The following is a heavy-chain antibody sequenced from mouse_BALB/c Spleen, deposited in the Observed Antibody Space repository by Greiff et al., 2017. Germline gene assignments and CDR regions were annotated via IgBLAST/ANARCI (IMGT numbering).Heavy chain of an antibody. J-gene: IGHJ2*01. Sequence: EVNLVESGGGLVKPGGSLKLSCAASGFTFSSYAMSWVRQSPEKRLEWVAEISSGGSYTYYPDTVTGRFTISRDNAKNTLYLEMSSLRSEDTAMYYCAKGGGNFFDYWGQGTTLTVSS. D-gene: IGHD2-1*01. CDR2: ISSGGSYT. CDR1: GFTFSSYA. CDR3: AKGGGNFFDY. V-gene: IGHV5-9-4*01.